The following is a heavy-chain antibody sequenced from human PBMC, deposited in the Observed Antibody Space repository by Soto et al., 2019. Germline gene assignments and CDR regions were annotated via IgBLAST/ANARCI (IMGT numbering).Heavy chain of an antibody. D-gene: IGHD6-13*01. V-gene: IGHV4-31*03. CDR1: YGTIIGRGDY. Sequence: SEPQPVTYTVSYGTIIGRGDYCIRIQKHPGEGLEWIGYIYYSGSTYYNPSLKSRVTISVDTSKNQSSLKLSSVTAADTAVYYCARENPGIAAAGTWFDPWGQGTLVTVSS. J-gene: IGHJ5*02. CDR3: ARENPGIAAAGTWFDP. CDR2: IYYSGST.